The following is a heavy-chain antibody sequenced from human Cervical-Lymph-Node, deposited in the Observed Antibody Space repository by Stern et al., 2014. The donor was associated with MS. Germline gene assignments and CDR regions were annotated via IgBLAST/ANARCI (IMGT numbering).Heavy chain of an antibody. V-gene: IGHV3-30*01. J-gene: IGHJ2*01. CDR2: ISYDGSNK. D-gene: IGHD3-3*01. Sequence: VQLVESGGGVVQPGRSLRLSCAASGFTFSSYAMHWVRQAPGKGLEWVAVISYDGSNKYYADSVKGRFTISRDNSKNTLYLQMNSLRAEDTAVYYCARDSDDFWSGSGSWYFDLWGRGTLATVSS. CDR1: GFTFSSYA. CDR3: ARDSDDFWSGSGSWYFDL.